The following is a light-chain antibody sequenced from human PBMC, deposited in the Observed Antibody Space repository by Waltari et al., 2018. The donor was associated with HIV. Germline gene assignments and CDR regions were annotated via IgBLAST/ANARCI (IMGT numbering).Light chain of an antibody. CDR3: QQYKTRVT. V-gene: IGKV1-5*03. Sequence: DIQMTQSPSTLSASVGDRVTITYRANQSFTYWLAWYQQKPGQAPRLLIHRASSLQTGVPSRFIGSGSGTEFTLTISSLQPDDFATYYCQQYKTRVTFGQGTRLDIK. J-gene: IGKJ5*01. CDR1: QSFTYW. CDR2: RAS.